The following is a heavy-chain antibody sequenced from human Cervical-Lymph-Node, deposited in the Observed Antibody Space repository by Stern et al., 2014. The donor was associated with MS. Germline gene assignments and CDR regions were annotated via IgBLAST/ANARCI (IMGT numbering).Heavy chain of an antibody. CDR1: GFTFSIFV. Sequence: QVQLVQSGGGVVQPGRSLRLSCAASGFTFSIFVIHWVRQAPGKGLEWVAVISTDGSNRYYADSVKGRFTISRDNSKNTLYLQMNSLRAEDTAVYYCARAVQPLGYYGVDVWGQGTTVTVSS. V-gene: IGHV3-30-3*01. D-gene: IGHD4-17*01. CDR3: ARAVQPLGYYGVDV. CDR2: ISTDGSNR. J-gene: IGHJ6*02.